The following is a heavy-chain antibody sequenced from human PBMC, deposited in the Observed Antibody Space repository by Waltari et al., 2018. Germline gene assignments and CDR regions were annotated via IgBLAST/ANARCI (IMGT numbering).Heavy chain of an antibody. CDR2: MYYSGCT. V-gene: IGHV4-39*01. J-gene: IGHJ2*01. D-gene: IGHD6-19*01. Sequence: QLPLQESGPGLVDPSEPLSLPCTVSGRSISSSRYFWGWIRQPPGKGLGWIGYMYYSGCTYDNPSRKSRVTVAAETSKNQEPRNLSAATAAETDGENGGRHGVAVAGGWYFDVWGRGTLVTVSS. CDR1: GRSISSSRYF. CDR3: GRHGVAVAGGWYFDV.